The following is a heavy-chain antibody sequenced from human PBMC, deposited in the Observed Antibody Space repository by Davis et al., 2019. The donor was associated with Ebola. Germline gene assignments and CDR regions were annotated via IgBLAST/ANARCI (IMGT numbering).Heavy chain of an antibody. J-gene: IGHJ6*02. Sequence: AASVKVSCKASGGTFSSYSIYWLRQAPGQGPEWMGRISPILGKADYVQKFQGRVTITAAKSTSTAYLEMSSLRSEDTAVYYCASKPAGYDYTMDAWGQGTTVTVSS. CDR3: ASKPAGYDYTMDA. CDR1: GGTFSSYS. CDR2: ISPILGKA. V-gene: IGHV1-69*02.